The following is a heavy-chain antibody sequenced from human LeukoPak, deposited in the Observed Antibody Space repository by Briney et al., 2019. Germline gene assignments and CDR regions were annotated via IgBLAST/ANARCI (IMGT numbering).Heavy chain of an antibody. D-gene: IGHD3-22*01. CDR2: IIPIFGIA. CDR1: GGTFSSYA. CDR3: ARLYDSSGYYYDY. Sequence: SVKVSCKASGGTFSSYAISWVRQAPGQGLEWMGRIIPIFGIANYAQKFQGRVTITADKSTSTAYMELSSLRSEDTAVYYCARLYDSSGYYYDYWGQGTLVTVSS. V-gene: IGHV1-69*04. J-gene: IGHJ4*02.